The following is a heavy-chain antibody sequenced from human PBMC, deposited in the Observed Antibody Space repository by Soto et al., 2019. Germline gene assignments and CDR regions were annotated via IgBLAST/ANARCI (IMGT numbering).Heavy chain of an antibody. V-gene: IGHV4-39*01. CDR3: ARYIVVVPAAMPNYFDY. Sequence: LQLQESGPGLVKPSETLSLTCTVSGGSISSSSYYWGWIRQPPGKGLEWIGSIYYSGSTYYNPSLKSRVTISVDTSKNQFSLKLSSVTAADTAVYYCARYIVVVPAAMPNYFDYWGQGTLVTVSS. J-gene: IGHJ4*02. CDR1: GGSISSSSYY. D-gene: IGHD2-2*01. CDR2: IYYSGST.